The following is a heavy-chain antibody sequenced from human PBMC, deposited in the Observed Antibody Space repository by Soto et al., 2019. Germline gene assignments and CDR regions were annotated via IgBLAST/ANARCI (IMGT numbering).Heavy chain of an antibody. CDR1: GFTFSSYA. J-gene: IGHJ4*02. CDR2: ISGSDGST. D-gene: IGHD6-13*01. CDR3: ARRSSSWYFDY. V-gene: IGHV3-23*01. Sequence: EVQLLESGGGLVQPGGSLRLSCAASGFTFSSYAMNWVRQAPGKGLEWVSVISGSDGSTYYADSVKGRFTISRDNSKNTLDLQINSLRAEDTAVYYYARRSSSWYFDYWGQGTLVTVSS.